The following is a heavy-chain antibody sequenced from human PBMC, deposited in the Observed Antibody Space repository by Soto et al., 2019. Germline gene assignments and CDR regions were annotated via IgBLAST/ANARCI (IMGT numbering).Heavy chain of an antibody. J-gene: IGHJ6*02. CDR3: ASLTGDRGYYYYGMDV. V-gene: IGHV4-59*01. Sequence: SETLYLTCTVSGGSITSYYCSWMRQPPGKGLEWIGYIYYSGSTNYNPSLKSRVTISVDTSKNQFSLKLSSVTAADTAVYYCASLTGDRGYYYYGMDVWGQGTTVTVSS. D-gene: IGHD7-27*01. CDR1: GGSITSYY. CDR2: IYYSGST.